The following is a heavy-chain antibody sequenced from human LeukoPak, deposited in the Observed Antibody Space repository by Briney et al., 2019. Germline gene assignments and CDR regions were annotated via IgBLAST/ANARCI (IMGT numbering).Heavy chain of an antibody. J-gene: IGHJ4*02. CDR3: STDAGYCNSTTCSYYFDY. Sequence: ASVKVSCTVSGYTLTELSIHWVRQAPGKGLEWMGSFDPENGEIIYAQKFQGRVTMTEDRSGDTAYMQLSSLRSEDTAVYYCSTDAGYCNSTTCSYYFDYWGQGTLVTVSS. V-gene: IGHV1-24*01. CDR1: GYTLTELS. CDR2: FDPENGEI. D-gene: IGHD2/OR15-2a*01.